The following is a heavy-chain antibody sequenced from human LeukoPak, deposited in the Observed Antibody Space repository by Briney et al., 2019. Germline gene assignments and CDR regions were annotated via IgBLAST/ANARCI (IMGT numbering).Heavy chain of an antibody. J-gene: IGHJ4*02. Sequence: GGSLRLSCAASGFTFSSYSMNWVRQAPGKGLEWVSSISSSSSYIYYADSVKGRFTISRVNAKNSLYLQMNSLRAEDTAVYYCARDRYDFWSGYHDYWGQGTLVTVSS. CDR1: GFTFSSYS. CDR3: ARDRYDFWSGYHDY. V-gene: IGHV3-21*01. CDR2: ISSSSSYI. D-gene: IGHD3-3*01.